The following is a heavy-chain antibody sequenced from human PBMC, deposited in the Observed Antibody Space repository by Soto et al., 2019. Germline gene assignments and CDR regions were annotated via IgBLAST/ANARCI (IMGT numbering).Heavy chain of an antibody. CDR2: INMDGSST. CDR3: ARDHGMVGSPLYYYYMDV. J-gene: IGHJ6*03. V-gene: IGHV3-74*01. Sequence: GGSLRLSCAASGFTFSGDWMHWVRQGAGKGLVWVSRINMDGSSTNYADSVKGRFTISRDNAKNTLYLQMNSLRVDDTAVYYCARDHGMVGSPLYYYYMDVWGKGTTVTVSS. CDR1: GFTFSGDW. D-gene: IGHD2-15*01.